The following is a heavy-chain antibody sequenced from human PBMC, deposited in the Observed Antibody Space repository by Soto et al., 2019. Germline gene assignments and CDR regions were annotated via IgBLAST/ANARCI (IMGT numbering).Heavy chain of an antibody. J-gene: IGHJ5*02. D-gene: IGHD2-2*01. V-gene: IGHV4-34*01. CDR2: INHSGST. Sequence: SETLSLTCDVYGGSFSRYYWNWIRQPPGKGLEWLGEINHSGSTNYNPSLESRVTISLDTSKTQFSLKLSSVTAADTAVYYCARESYCSSTSCYFANWFDPWGQGTLVTVPQ. CDR1: GGSFSRYY. CDR3: ARESYCSSTSCYFANWFDP.